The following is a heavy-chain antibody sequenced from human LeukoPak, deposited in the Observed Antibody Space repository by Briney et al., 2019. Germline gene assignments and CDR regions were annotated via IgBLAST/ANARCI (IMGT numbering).Heavy chain of an antibody. V-gene: IGHV3-23*01. CDR2: IGGSDGST. CDR1: GFTFNTHA. D-gene: IGHD2-2*02. J-gene: IGHJ4*02. Sequence: GGSLRLSCVASGFTFNTHAMSWVRLAPGKGLEWVSSIGGSDGSTYYADSVKGRFTISRDNSKNTLYLQMNSLRAEDTAVYYCAKPYQLLYGYFDYWGQGTLVTVSS. CDR3: AKPYQLLYGYFDY.